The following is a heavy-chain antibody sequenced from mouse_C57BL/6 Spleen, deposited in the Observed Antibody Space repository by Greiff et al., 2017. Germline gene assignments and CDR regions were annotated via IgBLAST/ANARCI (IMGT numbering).Heavy chain of an antibody. Sequence: EVKLQESGPGLVKPSQSLSLTCSVTGYSITSGYYWNWIRQFPGNKLEWMGYIRYDGSNNYNPSLKNPISITRDTSENQFFLKLNSVTTEATAPHDCERGRAAQASAFADWGQGTLGTVAA. CDR2: IRYDGSN. CDR3: ERGRAAQASAFAD. V-gene: IGHV3-6*01. J-gene: IGHJ3*01. D-gene: IGHD3-2*02. CDR1: GYSITSGYY.